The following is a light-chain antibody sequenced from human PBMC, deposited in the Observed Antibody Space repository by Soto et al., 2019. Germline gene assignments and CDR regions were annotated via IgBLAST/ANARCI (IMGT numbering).Light chain of an antibody. Sequence: EIVLTQSPVTLSLSPGERATLSCRASQSVSSYLAWYQQKPGQAPRLLFYDADNRATGIPARFSGSGSGTDFTLTISSLEPEDFAVYYCQQRKHWPITFGQGTRLEIK. J-gene: IGKJ5*01. CDR3: QQRKHWPIT. V-gene: IGKV3-11*01. CDR1: QSVSSY. CDR2: DAD.